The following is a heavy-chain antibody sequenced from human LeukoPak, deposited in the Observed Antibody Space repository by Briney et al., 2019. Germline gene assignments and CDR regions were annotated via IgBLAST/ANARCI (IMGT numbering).Heavy chain of an antibody. V-gene: IGHV3-48*01. CDR2: ISSSSSTI. Sequence: PGGSLRLSCAASGFTFSSYWMSWVRQAPGKGLEWVSYISSSSSTIYYADSVKGRFTISRDNAKNSLYLQMNSLRAEDTAVYYCARDIYGGPSETGVDYWGQGTLVTVSS. CDR3: ARDIYGGPSETGVDY. J-gene: IGHJ4*02. D-gene: IGHD4-23*01. CDR1: GFTFSSYW.